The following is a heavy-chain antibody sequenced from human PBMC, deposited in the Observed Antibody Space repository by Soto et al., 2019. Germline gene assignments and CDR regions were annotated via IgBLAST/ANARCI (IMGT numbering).Heavy chain of an antibody. Sequence: GGSLRLSCAASGFTFDDYTMHWVRQAPGKCLEWVSLISWDGGSTYYADSVKGRFTISRDNSKNSLYLQMNSLRTEDTALYYCAKDISSSAYYYGMDVWGQGTTVTVSS. V-gene: IGHV3-43*01. CDR2: ISWDGGST. CDR3: AKDISSSAYYYGMDV. D-gene: IGHD6-25*01. J-gene: IGHJ6*02. CDR1: GFTFDDYT.